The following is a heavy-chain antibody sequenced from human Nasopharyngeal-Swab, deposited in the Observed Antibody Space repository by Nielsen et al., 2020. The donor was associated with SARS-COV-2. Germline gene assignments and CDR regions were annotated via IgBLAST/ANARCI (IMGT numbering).Heavy chain of an antibody. CDR3: ARDRANWDFDY. CDR1: GFTFSDYY. V-gene: IGHV3-11*04. D-gene: IGHD7-27*01. CDR2: ISGSGGTI. J-gene: IGHJ4*02. Sequence: GEPLKISCAASGFTFSDYYMSWIRQAQGKGLEYISYISGSGGTIYYGDSMKGRFTISRDNAKNSLSLQMNSLRAEDTAVYYCARDRANWDFDYWGQGTLVTVSS.